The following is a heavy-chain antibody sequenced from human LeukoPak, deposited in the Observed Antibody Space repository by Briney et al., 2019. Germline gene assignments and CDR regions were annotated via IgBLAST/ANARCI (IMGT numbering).Heavy chain of an antibody. J-gene: IGHJ6*04. D-gene: IGHD3-10*01. CDR3: ARDLRVGELYLGYYYGMDV. V-gene: IGHV3-11*06. CDR1: GFTFSDYY. Sequence: GGSLILSCAASGFTFSDYYMSWIRQAPGKGLEWVSYISSSSSYTNYADSVKGRFTISRDNAKNSLYLQMNSLRAEDTAVYYCARDLRVGELYLGYYYGMDVWGKGTTVTVSS. CDR2: ISSSSSYT.